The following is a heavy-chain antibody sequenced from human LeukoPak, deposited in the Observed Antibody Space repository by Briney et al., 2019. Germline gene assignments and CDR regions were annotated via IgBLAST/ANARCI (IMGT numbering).Heavy chain of an antibody. V-gene: IGHV3-23*01. Sequence: GRSLRLACAASGFTFITYAMSWVRQPPRKGLEWVSTIIDIGGNTYYADSVKGRFTISRDNSKNTLFLQMNSLRAQDTAVYYCARDPGSRWYDNWFDPWGQGTLVTVSS. J-gene: IGHJ5*02. CDR1: GFTFITYA. D-gene: IGHD6-13*01. CDR3: ARDPGSRWYDNWFDP. CDR2: IIDIGGNT.